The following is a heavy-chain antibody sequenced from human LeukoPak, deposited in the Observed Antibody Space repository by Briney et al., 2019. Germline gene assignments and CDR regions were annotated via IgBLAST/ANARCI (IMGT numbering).Heavy chain of an antibody. D-gene: IGHD1-26*01. CDR2: FDPEDGET. J-gene: IGHJ4*02. V-gene: IGHV1-24*01. CDR1: GYTLTELS. Sequence: APVKVSCKVSGYTLTELSMHWVRQAPGKGLEWMGGFDPEDGETIYAQKFQGRVTMTEDTSTDTAYMELSSLRSEDTAVYYCATDLAAGATSNYFDYWGQGTLVTVSS. CDR3: ATDLAAGATSNYFDY.